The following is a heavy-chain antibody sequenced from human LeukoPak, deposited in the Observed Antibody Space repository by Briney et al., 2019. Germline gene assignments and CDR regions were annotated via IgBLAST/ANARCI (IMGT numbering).Heavy chain of an antibody. CDR2: ISWNSGSI. Sequence: PGGSLRLSCAASGFTFDHYAMHWVRQAPGKGLEWVSGISWNSGSIGYADSAKGRFTISRDNAKNSLYLQMNSLRAEDTALYYCAKASWTHGYFQHWGQGTLVTFSS. CDR3: AKASWTHGYFQH. V-gene: IGHV3-9*01. D-gene: IGHD2-2*01. CDR1: GFTFDHYA. J-gene: IGHJ1*01.